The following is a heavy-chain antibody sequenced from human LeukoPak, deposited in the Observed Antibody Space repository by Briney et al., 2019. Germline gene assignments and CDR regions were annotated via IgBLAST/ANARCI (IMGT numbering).Heavy chain of an antibody. Sequence: SETLSLTCTVSGGSISSYYWSWIRQPPGEGLEWIGYIYYSGSTNYNPSLKSRVTISVDTSKNQFSLKLSSVTAADTAVYYCARHPYGGSTAPLDYWGQGTLVTVSS. CDR3: ARHPYGGSTAPLDY. CDR2: IYYSGST. V-gene: IGHV4-59*08. D-gene: IGHD4-23*01. J-gene: IGHJ4*02. CDR1: GGSISSYY.